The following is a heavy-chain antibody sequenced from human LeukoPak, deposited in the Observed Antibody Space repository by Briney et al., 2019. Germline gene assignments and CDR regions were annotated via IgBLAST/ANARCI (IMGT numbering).Heavy chain of an antibody. CDR1: GFSFNNYR. CDR2: MKQDGSEK. V-gene: IGHV3-7*03. J-gene: IGHJ4*02. CDR3: VRGPHIAATSY. D-gene: IGHD6-25*01. Sequence: GGSLRLSCVASGFSFNNYRMTWVRQAPGKGLEWVANMKQDGSEKQYVDSVKGRFAISRDNAKKSLYLQINTLRAEDTAVYYCVRGPHIAATSYWGQGTLVTVSS.